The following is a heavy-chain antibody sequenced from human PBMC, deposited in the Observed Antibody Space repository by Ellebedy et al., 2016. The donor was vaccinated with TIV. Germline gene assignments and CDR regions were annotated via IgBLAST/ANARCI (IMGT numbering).Heavy chain of an antibody. D-gene: IGHD3-3*01. CDR3: AKDRSQGFYDFWSGDNLFDY. CDR2: VSGSGGST. CDR1: GFTFSSYA. V-gene: IGHV3-23*01. Sequence: GESLKISCAASGFTFSSYAMSWVRQAPGKGLEWVSGVSGSGGSTYYADSVKGRFTISRDNSKNTLYLQMNGLRAEDTAVYYCAKDRSQGFYDFWSGDNLFDYWGQGTLVTVSS. J-gene: IGHJ4*02.